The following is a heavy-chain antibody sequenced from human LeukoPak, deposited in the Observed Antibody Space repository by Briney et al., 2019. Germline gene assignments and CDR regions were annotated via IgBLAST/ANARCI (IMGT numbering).Heavy chain of an antibody. CDR3: AKDRMGLRYFDWLSYFDY. V-gene: IGHV3-30*02. Sequence: GGSLRLSCAASGFTFSSYGMHWVRQAPGKGLEWVAFIRYDGSNKYYADSVKGRFTISRDNSKNTLYLQMNSLRAEDTAVYYCAKDRMGLRYFDWLSYFDYWGQGTLVTVSS. CDR2: IRYDGSNK. CDR1: GFTFSSYG. J-gene: IGHJ4*02. D-gene: IGHD3-9*01.